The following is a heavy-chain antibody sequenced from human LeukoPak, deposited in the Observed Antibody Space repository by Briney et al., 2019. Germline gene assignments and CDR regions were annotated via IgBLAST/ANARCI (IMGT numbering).Heavy chain of an antibody. CDR1: SASVTTHY. CDR3: ARRGAPSKLYYFDS. V-gene: IGHV4-59*08. J-gene: IGHJ4*02. D-gene: IGHD1-26*01. CDR2: VSKTGNT. Sequence: SETLSLTCTVSSASVTTHYWAWIRQPPGKGLEWIRFVSKTGNTNYNPSLKSRVTIPADTSKNIFSLKLRTLTAADTAVYFCARRGAPSKLYYFDSWGPGTLVIVSS.